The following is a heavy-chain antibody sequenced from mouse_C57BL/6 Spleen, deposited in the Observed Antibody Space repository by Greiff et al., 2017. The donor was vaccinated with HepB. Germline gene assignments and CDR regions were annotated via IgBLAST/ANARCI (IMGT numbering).Heavy chain of an antibody. V-gene: IGHV5-9-1*02. J-gene: IGHJ1*03. CDR2: ISSGGDYI. Sequence: EVQLVESGEGLVKPGGSLKLSCAASGFTFSSYAMSWVRQTPEKRLEWVAYISSGGDYIYYADTVKGRFTISRDNARNTLYLQMSSLKSEDTAMYYCTRMYYYGSYWYFDVWGTGTTVTVSS. CDR1: GFTFSSYA. D-gene: IGHD1-1*01. CDR3: TRMYYYGSYWYFDV.